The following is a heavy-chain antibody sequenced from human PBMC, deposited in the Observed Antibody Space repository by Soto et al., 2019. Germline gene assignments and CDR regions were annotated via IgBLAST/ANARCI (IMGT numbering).Heavy chain of an antibody. V-gene: IGHV4-31*03. Sequence: SETLSLTCTVSGGSISSGGYYWSWIRQHPGKGLEWIGYIYYSGSTYYNPSLKSRVTISVDTSKNQFSLKLSSVTAADTAVYYCARDQASYYYDSSGYYPYYYYGMDVWGQGTTVTVSS. CDR1: GGSISSGGYY. CDR3: ARDQASYYYDSSGYYPYYYYGMDV. J-gene: IGHJ6*02. D-gene: IGHD3-22*01. CDR2: IYYSGST.